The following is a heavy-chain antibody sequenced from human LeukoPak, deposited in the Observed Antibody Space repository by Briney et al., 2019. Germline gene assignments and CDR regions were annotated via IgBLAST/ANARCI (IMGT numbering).Heavy chain of an antibody. CDR1: GGSFRGYY. CDR2: INHSGST. V-gene: IGHV4-34*01. CDR3: ARASSWYSAFDI. Sequence: SETLSLTCAVYGGSFRGYYWSWIRQPPGKGLAWIGEINHSGSTNYNPSLKSRVTISVDTSKNQFSLKLSSVTAADTAVYYCARASSWYSAFDIWGQGTMVTVSS. D-gene: IGHD6-13*01. J-gene: IGHJ3*02.